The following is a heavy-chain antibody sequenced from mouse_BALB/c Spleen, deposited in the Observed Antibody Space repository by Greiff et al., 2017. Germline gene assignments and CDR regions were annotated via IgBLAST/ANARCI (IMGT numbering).Heavy chain of an antibody. CDR3: ARDRYDWYFDV. CDR2: ISDGGSYT. D-gene: IGHD2-14*01. V-gene: IGHV5-4*02. CDR1: GFTFSDYY. J-gene: IGHJ1*01. Sequence: EVKLMESGGGLVKPGGSLKLSYAASGFTFSDYYMYWVRQTPEKRLEWVATISDGGSYTYYPDSVKGRFTISRDNAKNNLYLQMSSLKSEDTAMYYCARDRYDWYFDVWGAGTTVTVSS.